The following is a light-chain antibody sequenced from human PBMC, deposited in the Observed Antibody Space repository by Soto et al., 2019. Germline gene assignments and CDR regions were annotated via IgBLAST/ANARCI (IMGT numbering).Light chain of an antibody. CDR3: QQYNDNWT. CDR2: KAS. Sequence: PSTLSASVGDRVTITCRASQSVSRWLAWYQQKPGKAPKLLIYKASTLESGVPSRFSGSGSGTEFTPAISSLQPDDSATYYCQQYNDNWTFGQGTKVDIK. V-gene: IGKV1-5*03. J-gene: IGKJ1*01. CDR1: QSVSRW.